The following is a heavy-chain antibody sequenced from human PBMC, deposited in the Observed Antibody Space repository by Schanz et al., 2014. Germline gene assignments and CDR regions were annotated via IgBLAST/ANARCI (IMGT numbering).Heavy chain of an antibody. CDR2: IIPIHGIV. Sequence: QVQLVQSGAEVKKPGSSMKVSCKASGGTFSTYPINWLRQAPGQGLEWMGRIIPIHGIVNYAQRFQDRVRITADKSTSTAYMELRNLRSDDTAVYYCARAKRFGDMDVWGQGTTXTVSS. J-gene: IGHJ6*02. D-gene: IGHD3-10*01. V-gene: IGHV1-69*02. CDR3: ARAKRFGDMDV. CDR1: GGTFSTYP.